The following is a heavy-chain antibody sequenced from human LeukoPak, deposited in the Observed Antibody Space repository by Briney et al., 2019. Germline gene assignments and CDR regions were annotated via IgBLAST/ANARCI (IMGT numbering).Heavy chain of an antibody. CDR1: GFTFIIYG. Sequence: SLRLSCSASGFTFIIYGMHWVRQAPGKGLDWVALIWYDGSNKYHADPVKGRFTISRDNSKNTLYLQMNSLRAEDTAVYYCARGWGYYYGSGSPNSMDVWGQGTTVTVSS. CDR3: ARGWGYYYGSGSPNSMDV. V-gene: IGHV3-33*01. D-gene: IGHD3-10*01. J-gene: IGHJ6*02. CDR2: IWYDGSNK.